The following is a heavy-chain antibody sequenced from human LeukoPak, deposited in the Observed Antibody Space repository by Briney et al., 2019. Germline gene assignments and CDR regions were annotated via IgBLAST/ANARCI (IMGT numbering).Heavy chain of an antibody. CDR3: AREGPNSSPFDY. CDR1: GFTFSNAW. V-gene: IGHV3-7*01. Sequence: GGSLRLSCGASGFTFSNAWMSWVRQAPGKGLEWVANIKQDGSEKYYVDSVKGRFTISRDNAKNSLYLQMNSLRAEDTAVYYCAREGPNSSPFDYWGQGTLVTVSS. D-gene: IGHD2-15*01. J-gene: IGHJ4*02. CDR2: IKQDGSEK.